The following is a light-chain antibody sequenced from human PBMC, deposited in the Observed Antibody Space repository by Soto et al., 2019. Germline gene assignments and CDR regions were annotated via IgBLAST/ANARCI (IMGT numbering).Light chain of an antibody. CDR1: QGLVYIVGNIY. CDR2: KVS. J-gene: IGKJ2*01. CDR3: LQNTHWPYT. V-gene: IGKV2-30*01. Sequence: DVVMTQSPLSLPVSLGQPASISCRSSQGLVYIVGNIYLSWVHRSPRQSPRRLIYKVSIRGSGVPGLFSSSGSRDDFTPKISRVEADVIGIFYCLQNTHWPYTFGQGTHLEMK.